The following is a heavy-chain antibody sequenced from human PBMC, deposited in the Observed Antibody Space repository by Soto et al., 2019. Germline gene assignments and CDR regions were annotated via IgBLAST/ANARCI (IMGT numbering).Heavy chain of an antibody. D-gene: IGHD3-22*01. Sequence: PGGSLRLSCAASGFTFSNAWINWVRQAPGKGLEWVGRIKSKTDGGTTDFAAPVKGRFAISRDDSKNMVYLQMNSLKTEDTAVYYCTTDPYITIVIVRFDYWGNGTLVTVPS. J-gene: IGHJ4*01. CDR2: IKSKTDGGTT. CDR1: GFTFSNAW. CDR3: TTDPYITIVIVRFDY. V-gene: IGHV3-15*07.